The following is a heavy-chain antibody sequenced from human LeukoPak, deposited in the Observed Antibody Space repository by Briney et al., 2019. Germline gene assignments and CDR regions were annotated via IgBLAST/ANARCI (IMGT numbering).Heavy chain of an antibody. Sequence: SETLSLTCTVSGGSISSGGYYWSWIRQHPGKGLEWIGFIYYSGSTYYNPSLKSRVTISVDTSKSQFSLKLTSVTAADTAVYYCARNSNKYSGGSPLGAFDIWGQGTIVTVSS. CDR2: IYYSGST. J-gene: IGHJ3*02. CDR3: ARNSNKYSGGSPLGAFDI. D-gene: IGHD2-15*01. V-gene: IGHV4-31*03. CDR1: GGSISSGGYY.